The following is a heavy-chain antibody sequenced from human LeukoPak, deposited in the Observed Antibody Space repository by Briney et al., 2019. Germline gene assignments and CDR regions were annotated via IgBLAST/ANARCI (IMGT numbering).Heavy chain of an antibody. V-gene: IGHV4-59*01. CDR2: IYYSGST. CDR1: GGSISSYY. Sequence: SETLSLTYTVSGGSISSYYLNWIRQPPGKGLEWIGYIYYSGSTNYNPSLKSRVTISVDTSKNQFSLKLSSVTAADTAVYYCARDSAYCSGGTCLRVFDYWGQGTLVTVSS. J-gene: IGHJ4*02. D-gene: IGHD2-15*01. CDR3: ARDSAYCSGGTCLRVFDY.